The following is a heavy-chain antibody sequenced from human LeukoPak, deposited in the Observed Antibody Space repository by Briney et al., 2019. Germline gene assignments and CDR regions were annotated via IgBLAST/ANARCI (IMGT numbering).Heavy chain of an antibody. J-gene: IGHJ5*01. CDR1: GTSFNRYY. CDR3: AMPGFCTATICSNYFES. CDR2: IDHIGRA. V-gene: IGHV4-34*01. Sequence: PSETLSLTCAVYGTSFNRYYWSWIRQTPGRGLEWIGEIDHIGRASYNPPLKSRATISVDTSKNQFSLTLRSVTAADMGVYFCAMPGFCTATICSNYFESWGQGTLVTVSS. D-gene: IGHD2-15*01.